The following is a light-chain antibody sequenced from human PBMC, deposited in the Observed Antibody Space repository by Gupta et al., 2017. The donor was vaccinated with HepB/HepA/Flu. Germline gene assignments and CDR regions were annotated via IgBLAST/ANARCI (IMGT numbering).Light chain of an antibody. CDR1: SSDVVRYNY. CDR3: CLYGGTYTFV. V-gene: IGLV2-11*01. J-gene: IGLJ1*01. Sequence: QSALTQPRSVSGSPGQPVTISRTGTSSDVVRYNYVSWYQHHPGKGPKLIIYDVTKRPSGVPDRLSGSKSGNTASLTIYGLQAEEEADYYCCLYGGTYTFVFGTGTTVTVL. CDR2: DVT.